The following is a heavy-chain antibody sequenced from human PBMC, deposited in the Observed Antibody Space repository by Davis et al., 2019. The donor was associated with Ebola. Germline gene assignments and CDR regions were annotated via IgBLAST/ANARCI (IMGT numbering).Heavy chain of an antibody. CDR2: ISGSGDRK. CDR1: GFTFTSYA. CDR3: AKGRSVVVSAIAFDS. D-gene: IGHD2-21*01. V-gene: IGHV3-23*01. Sequence: GGSLRLSCAASGFTFTSYAVSWVRQAPGKGLEWVSIISGSGDRKYYADSVKGRFTISRDNSKNTLYLQMNSLKVEDTAVYYCAKGRSVVVSAIAFDSWGQGTLVTVSS. J-gene: IGHJ4*02.